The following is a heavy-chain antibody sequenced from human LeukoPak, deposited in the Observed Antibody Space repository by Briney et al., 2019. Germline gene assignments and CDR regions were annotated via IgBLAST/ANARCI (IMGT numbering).Heavy chain of an antibody. V-gene: IGHV1-2*02. D-gene: IGHD3-22*01. CDR1: GYTFTGYY. J-gene: IGHJ4*02. CDR2: INPNSGGT. Sequence: ASVKVSCKASGYTFTGYYMHWVRQAPGQGLEWMGWINPNSGGTNYAQKFQGRVTMTRDTSISTAYVELSRLRSDDTAVYYCARVDYYDSSGYYPDYWGQGTLVTVSS. CDR3: ARVDYYDSSGYYPDY.